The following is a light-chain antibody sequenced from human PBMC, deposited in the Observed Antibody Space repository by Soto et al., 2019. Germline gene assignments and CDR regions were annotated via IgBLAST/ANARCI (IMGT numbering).Light chain of an antibody. V-gene: IGLV1-44*01. Sequence: QSVLTQPASASGTPGQRVTISCSGSSSNIGRNPVNWYQQLPGTAPKLLIYSNNQRPSGVPARFSGSKSGTSASPAISGLQTEDETDYYCAAWDDSLTAAVFGGGTKLTVL. CDR3: AAWDDSLTAAV. CDR2: SNN. J-gene: IGLJ3*02. CDR1: SSNIGRNP.